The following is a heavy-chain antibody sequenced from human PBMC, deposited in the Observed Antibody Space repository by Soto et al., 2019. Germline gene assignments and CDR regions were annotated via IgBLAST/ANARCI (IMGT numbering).Heavy chain of an antibody. CDR3: ARGAMANFDY. J-gene: IGHJ4*02. CDR1: GGTFGSQG. D-gene: IGHD5-18*01. V-gene: IGHV1-69*13. CDR2: FIAMLGTP. Sequence: SVKVSCKDSGGTFGSQGIAWVRQAPGQGLEWMGGFIAMLGTPTYAKKVQGRATISADESLTSSYLELRSLRSEDTGVYFCARGAMANFDYWGQGTVVTGSS.